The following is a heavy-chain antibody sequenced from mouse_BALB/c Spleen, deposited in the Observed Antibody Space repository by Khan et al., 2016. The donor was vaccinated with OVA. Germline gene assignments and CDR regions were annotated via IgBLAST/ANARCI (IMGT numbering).Heavy chain of an antibody. Sequence: EVQLQESGPGLVKPSQSLSLTCSVTGYSITSGYYWNWIRQFPGNKLEWMGYITSGGSFNYSPSLKNRISITRDTSNNQFFLKLNSVTPEDTATYYCARAGRWFDYWGQGTLVTVSA. J-gene: IGHJ3*01. CDR2: ITSGGSF. V-gene: IGHV3-6*02. CDR1: GYSITSGYY. CDR3: ARAGRWFDY. D-gene: IGHD3-3*01.